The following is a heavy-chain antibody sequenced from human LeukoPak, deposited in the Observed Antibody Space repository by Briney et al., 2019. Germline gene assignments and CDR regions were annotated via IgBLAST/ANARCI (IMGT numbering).Heavy chain of an antibody. D-gene: IGHD1-26*01. CDR2: ISYDGSNK. CDR3: AVGATTDFDY. V-gene: IGHV3-30*03. Sequence: GGSLRLSCEASAFIFSGHWLNWVRQTPGKGLEWVAVISYDGSNKYYADSVKGRFTISRDNSKNTLYLQMNSLRAEDTAVYYCAVGATTDFDYWGQGTLVTVSS. CDR1: AFIFSGHW. J-gene: IGHJ4*02.